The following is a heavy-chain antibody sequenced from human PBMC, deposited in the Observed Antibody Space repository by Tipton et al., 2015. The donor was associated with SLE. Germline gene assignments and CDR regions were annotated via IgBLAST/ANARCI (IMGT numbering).Heavy chain of an antibody. Sequence: TLSLTCVVYGGSFSGYYCSWIRQPPGKGLEWIGEIYYTGDTNYNPSLKSRVTISADTSKNQFSLKLSSVTAADTAMYYCARGLFGWELPYWGQGTLVTVSS. D-gene: IGHD1-26*01. CDR2: IYYTGDT. V-gene: IGHV4-34*01. CDR3: ARGLFGWELPY. J-gene: IGHJ4*02. CDR1: GGSFSGYY.